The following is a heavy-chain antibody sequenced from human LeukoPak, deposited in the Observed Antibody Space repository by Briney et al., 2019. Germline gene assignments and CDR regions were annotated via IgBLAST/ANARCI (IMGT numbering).Heavy chain of an antibody. V-gene: IGHV3-7*04. CDR1: GFTFSDYW. CDR2: IKQDGSEK. CDR3: ARELLRGAFYAY. D-gene: IGHD3-10*01. Sequence: GGSLRLSCIVSGFTFSDYWMSWVRQAPGKGLEWVANIKQDGSEKYYVDSVKGRFTISRDNSKNSLYLQMNSLRAEDTAVYYCARELLRGAFYAYWGQGTLVTVSS. J-gene: IGHJ4*02.